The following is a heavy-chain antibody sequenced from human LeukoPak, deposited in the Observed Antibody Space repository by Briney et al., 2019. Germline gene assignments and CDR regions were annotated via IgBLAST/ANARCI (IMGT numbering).Heavy chain of an antibody. Sequence: ASVKVSCKASGGTFSSYAISWVRQAPGQGLEWMGGIIPIFGTANYAQKFQGRVTITADESTSTAYMELSSLRAEDTAVYYCARNYDFWSGETDYFDYWGQGTLVTVSS. V-gene: IGHV1-69*13. CDR1: GGTFSSYA. CDR2: IIPIFGTA. CDR3: ARNYDFWSGETDYFDY. J-gene: IGHJ4*02. D-gene: IGHD3-3*01.